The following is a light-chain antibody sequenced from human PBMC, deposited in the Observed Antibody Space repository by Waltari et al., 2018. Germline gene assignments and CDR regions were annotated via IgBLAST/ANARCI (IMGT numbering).Light chain of an antibody. CDR2: LGS. Sequence: DIVMTQSPLSLPVTPGEPASISCRSSQSLLHSNGYNYLNWYLQKPGQSPQLLIYLGSNRASGVPDRFSGSGSGTEFTLKISRVEADDVGVYYCMQALQTPRYTFGQGTKLEIK. CDR1: QSLLHSNGYNY. V-gene: IGKV2-28*01. J-gene: IGKJ2*01. CDR3: MQALQTPRYT.